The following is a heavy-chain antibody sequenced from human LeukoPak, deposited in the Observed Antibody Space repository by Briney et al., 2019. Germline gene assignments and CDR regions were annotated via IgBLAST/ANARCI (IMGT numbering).Heavy chain of an antibody. J-gene: IGHJ4*02. CDR3: ARDKGIAVAGEWDY. V-gene: IGHV1-18*01. D-gene: IGHD6-19*01. CDR2: ISPYNGNI. Sequence: ASVKVSCKVSGYIFTTYGLSWVRQAPGQGLEWMGWISPYNGNISYAQKFQGRITMTIDTSTSTAYMYLTSLRGDDTAFYYCARDKGIAVAGEWDYWGQGTLVTVSS. CDR1: GYIFTTYG.